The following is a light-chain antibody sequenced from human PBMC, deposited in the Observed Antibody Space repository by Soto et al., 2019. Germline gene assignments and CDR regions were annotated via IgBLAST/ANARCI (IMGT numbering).Light chain of an antibody. CDR3: QQYGSSPRT. V-gene: IGKV3-20*01. J-gene: IGKJ1*01. Sequence: DIVLTQSPGTLSLSPGERATLSCRASQSVSSSYLAWYQQKPGQAPRLRIYGASSRATGIPDRFSGSGSGTDFTLTISRLEPEDFAVYYRQQYGSSPRTFGQGTKVEIK. CDR1: QSVSSSY. CDR2: GAS.